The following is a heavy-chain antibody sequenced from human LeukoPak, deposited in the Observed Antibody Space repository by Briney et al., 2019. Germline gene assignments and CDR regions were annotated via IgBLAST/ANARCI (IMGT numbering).Heavy chain of an antibody. Sequence: GGSLRLSCAASGFTFSSYAMSWVRQAPGKGLEWVSAISGSGDSTYYADSVKGRFTVSRDNFKNKLYLQMNSLRAEDTAVYYCAKDSFTIFRVVNYFDYWGQGTLVTVSS. J-gene: IGHJ4*02. CDR2: ISGSGDST. CDR1: GFTFSSYA. D-gene: IGHD3-3*01. CDR3: AKDSFTIFRVVNYFDY. V-gene: IGHV3-23*01.